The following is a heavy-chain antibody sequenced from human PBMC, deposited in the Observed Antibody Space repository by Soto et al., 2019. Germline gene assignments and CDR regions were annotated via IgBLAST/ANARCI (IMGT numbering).Heavy chain of an antibody. CDR3: AKDIGVVPAVAGLWFDP. Sequence: TVGSLRLSCAASGFTFSSYAMSWVRQAPGKGLEWVSGISGSSGSTDYADSVKGRFTISRDNAKNTLYLQMNSLRAEDTALYYCAKDIGVVPAVAGLWFDPWGQGILVTVSS. D-gene: IGHD2-2*01. V-gene: IGHV3-23*01. CDR2: ISGSSGST. J-gene: IGHJ5*02. CDR1: GFTFSSYA.